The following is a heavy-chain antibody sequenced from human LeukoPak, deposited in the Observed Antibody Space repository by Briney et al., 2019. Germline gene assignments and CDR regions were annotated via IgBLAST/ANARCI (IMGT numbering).Heavy chain of an antibody. V-gene: IGHV4-4*02. CDR1: GDSISTNYW. J-gene: IGHJ4*02. D-gene: IGHD3-22*01. CDR2: IYHSGSI. CDR3: ARGISGYFGTSGYYYDY. Sequence: SETLSLTCAVSGDSISTNYWWTWVRQPPGKGLEWIGEIYHSGSINYNPSLKNRVTLSIDKSNNHFSLRLSSLSAADTAVYYCARGISGYFGTSGYYYDYWGQGTLVTVFS.